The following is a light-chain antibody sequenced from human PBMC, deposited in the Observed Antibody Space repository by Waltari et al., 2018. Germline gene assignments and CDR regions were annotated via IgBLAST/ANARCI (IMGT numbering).Light chain of an antibody. Sequence: QSALTQPASVSGSPGQSITISCTGTSSYVGGYNYVSWYQQHPGKAPKLMIYDVSNRPSGVSNLFSGSKSGNTASLTISGLQAEDEADYYCSSYISSSTLELFGGGTSLTVL. V-gene: IGLV2-14*03. J-gene: IGLJ2*01. CDR1: SSYVGGYNY. CDR2: DVS. CDR3: SSYISSSTLEL.